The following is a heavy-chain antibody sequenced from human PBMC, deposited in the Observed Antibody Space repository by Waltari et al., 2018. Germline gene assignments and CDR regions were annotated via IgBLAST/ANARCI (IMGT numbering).Heavy chain of an antibody. J-gene: IGHJ4*02. CDR3: TSLFDY. V-gene: IGHV3-15*01. CDR1: GFKFSNAW. CDR2: IKSNTDGGTT. Sequence: EVQLVESGGDLVKPGGSLRLSCAASGFKFSNAWMIWVRQAPGKGLEWVGRIKSNTDGGTTEYAAPVKDRFTIFRDESRNILYLQMNSLKTEDSAVYYCTSLFDYWGRGTLVTVTS.